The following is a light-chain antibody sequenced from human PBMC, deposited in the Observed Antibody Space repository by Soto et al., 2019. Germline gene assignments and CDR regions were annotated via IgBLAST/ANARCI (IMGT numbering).Light chain of an antibody. CDR3: QQSYNTPPT. CDR2: AAS. Sequence: DIQMTQSPSSLSASVGDRVSITCRASQRISRSLNWYQQSPGKAPKLLVYAASTLQSGVPSRFRGSGSGTDFTLTIDSLQPEDFANYYCQQSYNTPPTFGGVTGVEIK. J-gene: IGKJ4*01. V-gene: IGKV1-39*01. CDR1: QRISRS.